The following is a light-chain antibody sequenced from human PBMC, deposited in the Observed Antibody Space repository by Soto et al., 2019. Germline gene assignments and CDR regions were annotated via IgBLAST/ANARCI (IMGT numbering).Light chain of an antibody. CDR3: QQYGNSPPLT. Sequence: PGERATLSCRAGVNVSDYESWYQQKPGQTPRLLIYDGSNRATGIPDRFSGSGSGTDFTLTISRLEPEDFALYSCQQYGNSPPLTFGGGTKVDIK. V-gene: IGKV3-20*01. CDR1: VNVSDY. CDR2: DGS. J-gene: IGKJ4*01.